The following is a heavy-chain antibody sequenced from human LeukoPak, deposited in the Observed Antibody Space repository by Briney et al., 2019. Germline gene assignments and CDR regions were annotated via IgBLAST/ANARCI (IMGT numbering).Heavy chain of an antibody. V-gene: IGHV3-53*01. D-gene: IGHD3-16*01. Sequence: AGGSLRLSCTVSGFTVSSNSMSWVRQAPGKGLEWVSFIYSGTIHYSDSVKGRFTISRDNSKNTLYLQMNSLRAEDTAVYYCARRAGAYPHPYDYWGQGTLVTVSS. CDR1: GFTVSSNS. CDR3: ARRAGAYPHPYDY. CDR2: IYSGTI. J-gene: IGHJ4*02.